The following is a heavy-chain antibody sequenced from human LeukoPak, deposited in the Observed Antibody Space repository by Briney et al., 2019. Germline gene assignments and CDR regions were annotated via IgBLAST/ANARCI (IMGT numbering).Heavy chain of an antibody. CDR3: ARGLMCGYPYFDY. J-gene: IGHJ4*02. CDR2: INSDGSST. V-gene: IGHV3-74*01. D-gene: IGHD3-22*01. CDR1: GFTFNSYW. Sequence: SGGFLRLSCAASGFTFNSYWMHWVRQAPGQGLVWVSRINSDGSSTRYADSVKGRFTISRDNAKNTLYLQMNSLRAEDTALYYCARGLMCGYPYFDYWGQGTLVTVSS.